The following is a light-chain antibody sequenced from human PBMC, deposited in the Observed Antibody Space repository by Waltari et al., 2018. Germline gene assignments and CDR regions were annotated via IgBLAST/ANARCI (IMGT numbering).Light chain of an antibody. Sequence: SYVLTQPPSVSVAPGQTARITCGGNKIGSKSVHWYQQKPGQAPVLVGYDDSDRPSWIPKRFSGSNSGNTATLTISRVEAGDAADYYCQVCDSSSDHVVFGGGTKLTVL. V-gene: IGLV3-21*02. CDR3: QVCDSSSDHVV. CDR2: DDS. CDR1: KIGSKS. J-gene: IGLJ2*01.